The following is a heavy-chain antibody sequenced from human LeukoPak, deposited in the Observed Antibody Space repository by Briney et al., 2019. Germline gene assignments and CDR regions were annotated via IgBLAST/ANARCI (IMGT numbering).Heavy chain of an antibody. V-gene: IGHV4-59*01. CDR1: GGSISSYY. CDR2: IYYSGST. J-gene: IGHJ6*03. Sequence: SETLCLTCTVSGGSISSYYWSWIRQPPGKGLEWIGYIYYSGSTNYNPSLKSRVTISVDTSKNQFSLKLSSVTAADTAVYYCARVRSIAARPDYYYYMDVWGKGTTVTVSS. CDR3: ARVRSIAARPDYYYYMDV. D-gene: IGHD6-6*01.